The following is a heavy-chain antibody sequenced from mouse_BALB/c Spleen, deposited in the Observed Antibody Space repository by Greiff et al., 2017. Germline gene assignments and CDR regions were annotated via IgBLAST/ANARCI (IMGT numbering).Heavy chain of an antibody. CDR1: GFTFSSYG. V-gene: IGHV5-6*01. CDR2: ISSGGSYT. J-gene: IGHJ4*01. CDR3: ARQGPYYAMDY. Sequence: EVKVVESGGDLVKPGGSLKLSCAASGFTFSSYGMSWVRQTPDKRLEWVATISSGGSYTYYPDSVKGRFTISRDNAKNTLYLQMSSLKSEDTAMYYCARQGPYYAMDYWGQGTSVTVSS.